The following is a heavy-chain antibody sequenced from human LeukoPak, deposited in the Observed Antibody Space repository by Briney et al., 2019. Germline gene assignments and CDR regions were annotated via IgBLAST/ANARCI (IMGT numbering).Heavy chain of an antibody. Sequence: GGSLRLSCAASGFTFSSYGMSWVRQAPGKGLEWVSAISGSGGSTYYADSVKGRFTISRDNSKNTLYLQMNSLRAEDTAVYYCAKDRQLLFPNYLDYWGQGTLVTVSS. V-gene: IGHV3-23*01. D-gene: IGHD2-2*01. CDR3: AKDRQLLFPNYLDY. J-gene: IGHJ4*02. CDR2: ISGSGGST. CDR1: GFTFSSYG.